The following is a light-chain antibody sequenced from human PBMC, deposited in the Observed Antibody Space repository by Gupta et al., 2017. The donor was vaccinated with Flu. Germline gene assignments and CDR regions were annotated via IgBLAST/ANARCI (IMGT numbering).Light chain of an antibody. J-gene: IGLJ3*02. CDR3: QSYDSGLSGSWV. V-gene: IGLV1-40*01. Sequence: QSVLTQPPSVSGAQGRGSPSPALGAAPTSGPVMMYTGTSGSQEQPPNSPYRFSGSKSGTSASLAITGLQAEDEADYYCQSYDSGLSGSWVFGGGTKLTVL. CDR1: APTSGPVM.